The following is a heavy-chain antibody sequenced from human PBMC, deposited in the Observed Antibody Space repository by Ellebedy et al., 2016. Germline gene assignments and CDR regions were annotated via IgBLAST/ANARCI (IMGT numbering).Heavy chain of an antibody. D-gene: IGHD3-10*01. V-gene: IGHV3-7*01. J-gene: IGHJ4*02. Sequence: GESLKISCAAPGLSFSPYYMTWVRQAPGKGLEWVANINQDGTGRYYLDSVKGRFTISRDNAKNSLFLQMNSLRAEDSAVYFCARVRENYSVDYWGQGTLVSVSA. CDR1: GLSFSPYY. CDR3: ARVRENYSVDY. CDR2: INQDGTGR.